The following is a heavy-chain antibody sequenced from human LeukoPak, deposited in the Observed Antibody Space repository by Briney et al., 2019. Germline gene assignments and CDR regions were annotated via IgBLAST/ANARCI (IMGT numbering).Heavy chain of an antibody. CDR1: GGSISSYY. J-gene: IGHJ4*02. CDR3: ARHIDNYAHSAYPPNDF. Sequence: PSETLSLTCTVSGGSISSYYWSWIRQPPGKGLEWIGYIYYSGSTNYNPSLKSRVTISVDTSKNQFSLNLNSVTAADTAIYYCARHIDNYAHSAYPPNDFWGQGTLVTVSS. V-gene: IGHV4-59*08. D-gene: IGHD3-16*01. CDR2: IYYSGST.